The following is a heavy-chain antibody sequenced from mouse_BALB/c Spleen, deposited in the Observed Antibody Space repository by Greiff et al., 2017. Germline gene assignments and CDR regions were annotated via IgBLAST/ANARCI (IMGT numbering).Heavy chain of an antibody. Sequence: EVKLQESGAELVRPGALVKLSCKASGFNIKDYYMHWVKQRPEQGLEWIGWIDPENGNTIYDPKFQGKASITADTSSNTAYLQLSSLTSEDTAVYYCARVVPYYYAMDYWGQGTSVTVSS. D-gene: IGHD1-1*01. J-gene: IGHJ4*01. CDR2: IDPENGNT. V-gene: IGHV14-1*02. CDR3: ARVVPYYYAMDY. CDR1: GFNIKDYY.